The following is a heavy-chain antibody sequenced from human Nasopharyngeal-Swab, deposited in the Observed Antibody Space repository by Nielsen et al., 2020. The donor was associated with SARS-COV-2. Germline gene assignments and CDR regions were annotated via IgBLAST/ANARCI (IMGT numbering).Heavy chain of an antibody. CDR1: GYTFTSYA. D-gene: IGHD5-24*01. J-gene: IGHJ4*02. Sequence: ASVHVSCKASGYTFTSYAMHWVRQAPGQRLEWMGWINAGNGKTKSSQKLQGRVTITRDTSASTAYMELSSLRSEDTAVYYCARDGYNWGFDYWGQGTLVSVSS. CDR3: ARDGYNWGFDY. CDR2: INAGNGKT. V-gene: IGHV1-3*01.